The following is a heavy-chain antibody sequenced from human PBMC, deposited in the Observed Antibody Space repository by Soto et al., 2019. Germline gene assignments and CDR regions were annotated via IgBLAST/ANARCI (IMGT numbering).Heavy chain of an antibody. D-gene: IGHD2-15*01. Sequence: GGSLILSCAASGFTFSSYAMSWVRQAPGKGLEWVSAISGSGGSTYYADSVKGRFTISRDNSKNTLYLQMNSLRAEDTAVYYCAKGTCSGGSCRRDYWGQGTLVTVSS. CDR2: ISGSGGST. CDR1: GFTFSSYA. V-gene: IGHV3-23*01. J-gene: IGHJ4*02. CDR3: AKGTCSGGSCRRDY.